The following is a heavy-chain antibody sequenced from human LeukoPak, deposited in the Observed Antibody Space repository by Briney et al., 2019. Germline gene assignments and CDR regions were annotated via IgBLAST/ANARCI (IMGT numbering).Heavy chain of an antibody. V-gene: IGHV1-8*01. CDR3: ARVGGTVTTGSYYYYYYWTS. J-gene: IGHJ6*03. D-gene: IGHD4-17*01. CDR1: GYTFTSYD. Sequence: ASVKVSCKASGYTFTSYDINWVRQATGQGLEWMGWMNPNSGNTGYAQKFQGRVTMTRNTSISTAYMELSSLRSEETAVYYCARVGGTVTTGSYYYYYYWTSGAKGPRSPSP. CDR2: MNPNSGNT.